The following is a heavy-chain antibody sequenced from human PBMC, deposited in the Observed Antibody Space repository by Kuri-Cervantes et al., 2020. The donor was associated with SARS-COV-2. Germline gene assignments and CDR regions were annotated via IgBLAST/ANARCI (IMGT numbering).Heavy chain of an antibody. CDR3: AKGPRRNCSGGSCYYIAWFWGY. D-gene: IGHD2-15*01. J-gene: IGHJ4*02. CDR2: ISGSGGST. V-gene: IGHV3-23*01. Sequence: GESLKISCAASGFTFSGHWIHWVRQAPGKGLEWVSAISGSGGSTYYADSVKGRFTISRDNSKNTLYLQMNSLRAEDTAVYYCAKGPRRNCSGGSCYYIAWFWGYWGQGTLVTVSS. CDR1: GFTFSGHW.